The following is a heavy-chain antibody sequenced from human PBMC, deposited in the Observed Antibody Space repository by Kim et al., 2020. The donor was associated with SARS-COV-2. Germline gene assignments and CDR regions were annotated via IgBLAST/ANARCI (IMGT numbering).Heavy chain of an antibody. CDR2: IYYSGST. J-gene: IGHJ6*02. CDR1: GGSISSGGYY. Sequence: SETLSLTCTVSGGSISSGGYYWSWIRQHPGKGLEWIGYIYYSGSTYYNPSLKSRVTISVDTSKNQFSLKLSSVTAADTAVYYCARDQAPYYYYGMDVWGQGTTVTVSS. V-gene: IGHV4-31*03. CDR3: ARDQAPYYYYGMDV.